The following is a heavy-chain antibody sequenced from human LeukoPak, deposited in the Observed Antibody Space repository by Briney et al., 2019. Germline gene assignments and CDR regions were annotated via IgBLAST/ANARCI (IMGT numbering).Heavy chain of an antibody. Sequence: GGSLRLSCAASGFTFSEHYMSWIRQAPGKGLEWVSYISSSGSTIYYADSVKGRFTISRDNAKNSLYLQMNSLRAEDTAVYYCARNLLDSYYDSSGYYVNWGQGTLVTVSS. D-gene: IGHD3-22*01. CDR2: ISSSGSTI. J-gene: IGHJ4*02. V-gene: IGHV3-11*01. CDR1: GFTFSEHY. CDR3: ARNLLDSYYDSSGYYVN.